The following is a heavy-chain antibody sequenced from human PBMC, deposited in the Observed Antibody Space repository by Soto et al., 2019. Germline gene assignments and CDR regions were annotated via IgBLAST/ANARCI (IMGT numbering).Heavy chain of an antibody. CDR1: GYTFTNYD. V-gene: IGHV1-8*01. Sequence: ASVKVSCKAAGYTFTNYDINWVRQAPGQGLEWMGWVNPNTGNTGYAQKFQGRVTMTRNTSISTDSMDLSSLRSEDTAVYYCARAIRMATVPTNPLYYFDYWGQGTLVTVSS. D-gene: IGHD4-17*01. CDR2: VNPNTGNT. CDR3: ARAIRMATVPTNPLYYFDY. J-gene: IGHJ4*02.